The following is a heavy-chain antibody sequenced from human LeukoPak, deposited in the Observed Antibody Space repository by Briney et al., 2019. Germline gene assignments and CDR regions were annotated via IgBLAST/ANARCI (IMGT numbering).Heavy chain of an antibody. J-gene: IGHJ4*02. V-gene: IGHV3-21*01. Sequence: GGSLRLSCAASGFTFSSYSMNWVRQAPGKGLEWVSSITGSSSFIYYADSVMGRFTISRDNAKNSLFLQMNSLRAEDTAVYYCARDLIYFDYWGQGTLVTVSS. D-gene: IGHD3-10*01. CDR2: ITGSSSFI. CDR3: ARDLIYFDY. CDR1: GFTFSSYS.